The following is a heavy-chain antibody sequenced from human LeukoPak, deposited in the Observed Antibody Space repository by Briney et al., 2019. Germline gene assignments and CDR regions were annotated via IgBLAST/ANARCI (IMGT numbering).Heavy chain of an antibody. CDR3: ARTQGRYYFDY. J-gene: IGHJ4*02. Sequence: SETLSLTCTVSGYSISSGFYWAWIRQPPGKGLEWIGNIYPSGNTYYTPSLKSRVTISLDTSKNQSSLKLSSVTAADTAVYYCARTQGRYYFDYWGQGTLVTVSS. CDR1: GYSISSGFY. V-gene: IGHV4-38-2*02. D-gene: IGHD4-17*01. CDR2: IYPSGNT.